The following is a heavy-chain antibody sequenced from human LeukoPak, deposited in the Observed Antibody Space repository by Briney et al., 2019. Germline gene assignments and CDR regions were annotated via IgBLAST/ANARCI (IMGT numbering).Heavy chain of an antibody. CDR1: GGSISSSSYY. D-gene: IGHD2-2*02. CDR2: IYYSGST. CDR3: ARDKRGWYTPSFLFDY. J-gene: IGHJ4*02. Sequence: PSETLSLTCTVSGGSISSSSYYWGWIRQPPGKGLEWIGSIYYSGSTYYNPSLKSRVTISVDTSKNQFSLKLSSVTAADTAVYYCARDKRGWYTPSFLFDYWGQGTLVTVSS. V-gene: IGHV4-39*07.